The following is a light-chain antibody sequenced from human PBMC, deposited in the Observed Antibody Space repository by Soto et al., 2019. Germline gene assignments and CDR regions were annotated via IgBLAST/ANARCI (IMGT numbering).Light chain of an antibody. V-gene: IGKV3-15*01. Sequence: IVMTHSPATLSVSPGDRAALSCRASESVTISLAWYQQKPGQPPRLLIYAASPRATDVPARFSGGGSETEFTITIRSPQSEDFAVYYCQKYGSSPLTFGGGTKV. CDR3: QKYGSSPLT. J-gene: IGKJ4*01. CDR2: AAS. CDR1: ESVTIS.